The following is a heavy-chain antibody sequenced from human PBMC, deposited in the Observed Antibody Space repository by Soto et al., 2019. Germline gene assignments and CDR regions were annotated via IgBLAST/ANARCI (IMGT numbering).Heavy chain of an antibody. D-gene: IGHD2-8*01. J-gene: IGHJ4*02. CDR2: ITEDGSGT. CDR1: GFTFSSYP. CDR3: VRGTNGWRGMDY. V-gene: IGHV3-74*01. Sequence: PGGSLRLSCATSGFTFSSYPIHWVRQAPGKGPVWVSRITEDGSGTTYADSVKGRFTVTRDNAKNTMYLQMSGLGAEDTAVYHCVRGTNGWRGMDYWGQGTLVTV.